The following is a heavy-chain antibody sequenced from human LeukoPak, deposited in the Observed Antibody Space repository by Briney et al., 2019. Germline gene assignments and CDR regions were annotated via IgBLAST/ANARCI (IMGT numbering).Heavy chain of an antibody. V-gene: IGHV3-43*02. CDR2: ISGDGGST. D-gene: IGHD3-22*01. J-gene: IGHJ6*02. Sequence: GGSLRLSCAASGFTFDDYAMHWVRQAPGKGLEWVSLISGDGGSTYYADSVKGRSTISRDNSKNSLYLQMNSLRTEDTALYYCAKDPAYYYDSSGYYPPGGMDVWGQGTTVTVSS. CDR3: AKDPAYYYDSSGYYPPGGMDV. CDR1: GFTFDDYA.